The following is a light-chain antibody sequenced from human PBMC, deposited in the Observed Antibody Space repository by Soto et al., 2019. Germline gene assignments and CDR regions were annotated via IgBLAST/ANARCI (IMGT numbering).Light chain of an antibody. CDR1: SSDVCGYNY. CDR3: CSYAGSYSYV. V-gene: IGLV2-11*02. CDR2: DVS. J-gene: IGLJ1*01. Sequence: QSALTQPRSVSGSPGQSVTISCTGTSSDVCGYNYVSWYQQHPGKAPKLMIYDVSKRPSGVPDRFSGSKSGNTASLTISGLQAEDEADYYCCSYAGSYSYVFGTGTKLTVL.